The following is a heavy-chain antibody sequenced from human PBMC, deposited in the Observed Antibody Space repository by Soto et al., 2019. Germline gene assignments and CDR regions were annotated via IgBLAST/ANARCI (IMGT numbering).Heavy chain of an antibody. Sequence: PSETLSLTCAAYGGSFSGYYWSWIRQPPGKGLEWIGEINHSGSTNYNPSLKSRVTISVDTSKKQFSLKLISVTAADTAVYYCARYSSNWFQTEGMDVWGQGTMVTVSS. CDR1: GGSFSGYY. D-gene: IGHD6-13*01. J-gene: IGHJ6*02. CDR3: ARYSSNWFQTEGMDV. V-gene: IGHV4-34*01. CDR2: INHSGST.